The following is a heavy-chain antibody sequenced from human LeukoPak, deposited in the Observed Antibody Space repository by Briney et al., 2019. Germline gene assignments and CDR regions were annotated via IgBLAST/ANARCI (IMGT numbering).Heavy chain of an antibody. CDR3: ARGPGYSSSWYWFDP. Sequence: SQTLSLTCTVSGGSISSGSYHWSWIRQPAGKGLEWIGRIYTSGSTNYNPSLKSRVTISVDTSKNQFSLKLSSVTAADTAVYYCARGPGYSSSWYWFDPWGQGTLVTVSS. CDR2: IYTSGST. J-gene: IGHJ5*02. CDR1: GGSISSGSYH. D-gene: IGHD6-13*01. V-gene: IGHV4-61*02.